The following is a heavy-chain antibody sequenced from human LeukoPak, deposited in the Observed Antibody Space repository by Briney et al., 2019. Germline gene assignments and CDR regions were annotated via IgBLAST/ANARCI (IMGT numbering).Heavy chain of an antibody. V-gene: IGHV3-23*01. CDR1: GFTFSRYW. Sequence: PGGSLRLSCVVSGFTFSRYWMNWIRQAPGKGLEWVSAISGSGGSTYYADSVKGRFTISRDNSKNTLYLQMNSLRAEDTAVYYCAKRQQQLVGGDYWGQGTLVTVSS. D-gene: IGHD6-13*01. CDR3: AKRQQQLVGGDY. J-gene: IGHJ4*02. CDR2: ISGSGGST.